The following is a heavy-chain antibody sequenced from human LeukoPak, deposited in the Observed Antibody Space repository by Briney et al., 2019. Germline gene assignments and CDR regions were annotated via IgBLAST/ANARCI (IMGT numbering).Heavy chain of an antibody. J-gene: IGHJ5*02. D-gene: IGHD3-10*01. Sequence: PGGSLRLSCAASDFTFSSSGMTWVRQAPGKGLEWVSTVSSSGENTYYADSVKGRFTISRDNSKNTFYLQMNSLRAEDTGVYYCTKEGLPSGSSWSAWFDPWGQGSRVTVSS. CDR1: DFTFSSSG. CDR3: TKEGLPSGSSWSAWFDP. CDR2: VSSSGENT. V-gene: IGHV3-23*01.